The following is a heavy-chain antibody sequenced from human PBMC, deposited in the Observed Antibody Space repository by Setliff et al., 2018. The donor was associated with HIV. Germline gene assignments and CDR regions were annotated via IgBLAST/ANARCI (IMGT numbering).Heavy chain of an antibody. CDR3: AKGDSFVFSYVYPDY. Sequence: GGSLRLSCAASGFTFSSYEMNWVRRAPGKGLEWVSYISSSGSTIYYADSVKGRFTISRDNTKNSLYLQMNSLRAEDTAVYYCAKGDSFVFSYVYPDYWGPGTLVTVSS. V-gene: IGHV3-48*03. CDR2: ISSSGSTI. J-gene: IGHJ4*02. D-gene: IGHD3-22*01. CDR1: GFTFSSYE.